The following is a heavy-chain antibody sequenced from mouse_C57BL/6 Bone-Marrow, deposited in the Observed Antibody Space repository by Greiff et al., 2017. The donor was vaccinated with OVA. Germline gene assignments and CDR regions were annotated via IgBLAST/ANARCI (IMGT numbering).Heavy chain of an antibody. CDR3: ARLGYDSDWYFDV. V-gene: IGHV7-3*01. Sequence: EVKVEESGGGLVQPGGSLSLSCAASGFTFTDYYMSWVRQPPGKALEWLGFIRNKANGYTTEYSASVKGRFTIYRANSQSILYLQMNALRAEDSATYYCARLGYDSDWYFDVWGTGTTVTVSS. CDR1: GFTFTDYY. J-gene: IGHJ1*03. D-gene: IGHD2-4*01. CDR2: IRNKANGYTT.